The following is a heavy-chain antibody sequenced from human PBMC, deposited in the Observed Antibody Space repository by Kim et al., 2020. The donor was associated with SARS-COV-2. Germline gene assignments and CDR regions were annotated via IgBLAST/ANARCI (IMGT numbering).Heavy chain of an antibody. CDR1: GFTFSSYA. CDR3: ASLRGGDYVYYYGMDV. V-gene: IGHV3-30*04. J-gene: IGHJ6*02. Sequence: GGSLRLSCAASGFTFSSYAMHWVRQAPGKGLEWVAVISYDGSNKYYADSVKGRFTISRDNSKNTLYLQMNSLRAEDTAVYYCASLRGGDYVYYYGMDVWGQGTTVTVSS. CDR2: ISYDGSNK. D-gene: IGHD4-17*01.